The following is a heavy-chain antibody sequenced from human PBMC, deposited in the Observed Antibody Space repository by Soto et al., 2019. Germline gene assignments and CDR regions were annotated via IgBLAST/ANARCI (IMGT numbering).Heavy chain of an antibody. CDR3: TTDYYDSSGYTF. V-gene: IGHV3-15*07. CDR2: VKSRTDGGTT. CDR1: GFTFTNAW. J-gene: IGHJ4*02. D-gene: IGHD3-22*01. Sequence: EVPLVESGGGLVKPGGSLRLSCAASGFTFTNAWMNWVRQAPGKGLEWVGRVKSRTDGGTTDYAAPVKGRFSISRDDSKTTLYLQMNSLKTEDTAVYFCTTDYYDSSGYTFWGQGTLVTVSS.